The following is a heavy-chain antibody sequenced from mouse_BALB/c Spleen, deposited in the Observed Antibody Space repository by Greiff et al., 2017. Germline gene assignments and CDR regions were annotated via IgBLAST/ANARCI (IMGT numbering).Heavy chain of an antibody. CDR3: ARHLSVVAYYYAMDY. Sequence: EVHLVESGGGLVQPGGSLKLSCAASGFTFSSYTMSWVRQTPEKRLEWVAYISNGGGSTYYPDTVKGRFTISRDNAKNTLYLQMSSLKSEDTAMYYCARHLSVVAYYYAMDYWGQGTSVTVSS. CDR1: GFTFSSYT. V-gene: IGHV5-12-2*01. CDR2: ISNGGGST. J-gene: IGHJ4*01. D-gene: IGHD1-1*01.